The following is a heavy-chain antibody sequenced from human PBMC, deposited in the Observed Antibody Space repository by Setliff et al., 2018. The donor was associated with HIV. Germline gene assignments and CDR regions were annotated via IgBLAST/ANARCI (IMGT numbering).Heavy chain of an antibody. CDR3: ARRVPPIPSGDLDY. CDR1: GYTFTSYG. V-gene: IGHV1-2*02. CDR2: INPNSSDT. Sequence: ASVKVSCKASGYTFTSYGNSWVRQAPGQGLEWMGWINPNSSDTNYAQKFQGRVTMTRDTSISTAYMDLSRLRSDDTAVYYCARRVPPIPSGDLDYWGQGTLVTVSS. D-gene: IGHD4-17*01. J-gene: IGHJ4*02.